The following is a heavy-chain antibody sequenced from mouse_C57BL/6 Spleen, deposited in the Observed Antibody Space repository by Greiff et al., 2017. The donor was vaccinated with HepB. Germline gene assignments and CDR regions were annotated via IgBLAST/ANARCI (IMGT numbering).Heavy chain of an antibody. Sequence: QVQLQQPGAELVMPGASVKLSCKASGYTFTSYWMHWVKQRPGQGLEWIGEIDPSDSYTNYNQKFKGKSTLTVDKSSSTAYMQLSSLTSEDSAVYYCARYDTTVAMDYWGQGTSVTVSS. D-gene: IGHD1-1*01. J-gene: IGHJ4*01. V-gene: IGHV1-69*01. CDR1: GYTFTSYW. CDR3: ARYDTTVAMDY. CDR2: IDPSDSYT.